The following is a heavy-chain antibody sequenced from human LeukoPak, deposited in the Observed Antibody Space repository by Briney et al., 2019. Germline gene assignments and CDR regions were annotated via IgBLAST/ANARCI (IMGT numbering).Heavy chain of an antibody. CDR1: GFTFSSYG. Sequence: PGGSLRLACAASGFTFSSYGMSWVRQAPGKGLEWVSAISGSGGSTYYADSVKGRFTISRDNAKNSLYLQMNSLRAEDTAVYYCARGVAGIDYWGQGTLVTVSS. D-gene: IGHD6-19*01. V-gene: IGHV3-23*01. J-gene: IGHJ4*02. CDR3: ARGVAGIDY. CDR2: ISGSGGST.